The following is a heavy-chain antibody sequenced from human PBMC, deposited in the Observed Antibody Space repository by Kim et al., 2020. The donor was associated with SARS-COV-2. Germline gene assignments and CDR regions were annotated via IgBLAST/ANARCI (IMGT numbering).Heavy chain of an antibody. J-gene: IGHJ6*02. CDR3: ARTGRYYYDSSGYGYYYYGMDV. Sequence: GESLKISCKGSGYSFTSYWISWVRQMPGKGLEWMGRIDPSDSYTNYSPSFQGHVTISADKSISTAYLQWSSLKASDTAMYYCARTGRYYYDSSGYGYYYYGMDVWGQGTTVTVSS. CDR1: GYSFTSYW. D-gene: IGHD3-22*01. CDR2: IDPSDSYT. V-gene: IGHV5-10-1*01.